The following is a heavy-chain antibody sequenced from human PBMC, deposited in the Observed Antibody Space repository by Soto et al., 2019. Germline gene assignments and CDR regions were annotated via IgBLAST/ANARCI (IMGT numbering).Heavy chain of an antibody. CDR3: ARGGYGYVNWFDP. J-gene: IGHJ5*02. CDR2: IYHSGST. Sequence: PSECLSLTCAVSGGSISSGGYSWSWIRQPPGKGLEWIGYIYHSGSTCYNPSLKSRVTISVDRSKNQFSLKLSSVTAADTAVYYCARGGYGYVNWFDPWGQGTLVTVSS. V-gene: IGHV4-30-2*01. CDR1: GGSISSGGYS. D-gene: IGHD5-18*01.